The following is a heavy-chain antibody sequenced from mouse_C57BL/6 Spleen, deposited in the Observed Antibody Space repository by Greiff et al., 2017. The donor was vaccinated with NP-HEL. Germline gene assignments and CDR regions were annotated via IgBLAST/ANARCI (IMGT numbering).Heavy chain of an antibody. Sequence: VQLQQSGAELVRPGTSVKLSCKASGYTFTSYWMHWVKQRPGQGLEWIGVIDPSDSYPNYNQQFKGTATLTVDTSSSTAFMQLSSLTSEDSAVYYCASPYYYGSSYGDYFDYWGQGTTLTVSS. J-gene: IGHJ2*01. V-gene: IGHV1-59*01. CDR2: IDPSDSYP. CDR1: GYTFTSYW. CDR3: ASPYYYGSSYGDYFDY. D-gene: IGHD1-1*01.